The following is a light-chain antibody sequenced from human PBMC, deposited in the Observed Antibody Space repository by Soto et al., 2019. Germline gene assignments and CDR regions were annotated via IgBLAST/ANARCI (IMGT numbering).Light chain of an antibody. V-gene: IGKV1-5*01. J-gene: IGKJ2*01. Sequence: DIQMTQSPSTLSASVGDRAIITCRASQSISSWLAWYQQKPGEAPKLLIYDSSSLESGVPSRFSGSGSGTEFTLTISSLQLDDFATYDSQQYNSYSVYTFGQGTKVDIK. CDR1: QSISSW. CDR2: DSS. CDR3: QQYNSYSVYT.